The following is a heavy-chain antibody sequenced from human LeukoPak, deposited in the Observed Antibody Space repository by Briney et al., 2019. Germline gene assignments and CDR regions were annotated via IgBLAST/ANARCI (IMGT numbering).Heavy chain of an antibody. CDR1: GYSISSGYY. D-gene: IGHD4-17*01. Sequence: PSETLSLTCTVSGYSISSGYYWGWIRQPPGKGLEWIGSIYHSGSTYYNPSLKSRVTISVDTSKNQFSLKLSSVTAADTAVYYCAGEHYGDYGLGGWFDPWGQGTLVTVSS. J-gene: IGHJ5*02. CDR3: AGEHYGDYGLGGWFDP. V-gene: IGHV4-38-2*02. CDR2: IYHSGST.